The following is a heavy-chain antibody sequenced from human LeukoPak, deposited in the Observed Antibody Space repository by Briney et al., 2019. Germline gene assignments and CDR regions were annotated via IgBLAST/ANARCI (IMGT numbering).Heavy chain of an antibody. J-gene: IGHJ6*02. Sequence: VASVEVSCKASGYTLANYGMHWVRQAPGQGLEWMGWINAGEGKTKYLQKFQDRVTITRVTSPSTAYMELSSLRSEDTAVYYCARGSGWSDYYGMDVWGQGTTVTVSS. CDR1: GYTLANYG. D-gene: IGHD6-19*01. CDR2: INAGEGKT. V-gene: IGHV1-3*01. CDR3: ARGSGWSDYYGMDV.